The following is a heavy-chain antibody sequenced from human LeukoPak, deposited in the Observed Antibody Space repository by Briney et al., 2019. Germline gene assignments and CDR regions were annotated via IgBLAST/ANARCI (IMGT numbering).Heavy chain of an antibody. CDR3: ARPMGGDSSSWYSINYYYYYGMDV. Sequence: GGSLRLSCAASGFTFSSYWMSWVRQAPGKGLEWVANIKQDGSEKYYVDSVKGRFTISRDNAKNSLYLQMNSLRAEDTAVYYCARPMGGDSSSWYSINYYYYYGMDVWAKGPRSPSP. V-gene: IGHV3-7*03. J-gene: IGHJ6*02. CDR2: IKQDGSEK. D-gene: IGHD6-13*01. CDR1: GFTFSSYW.